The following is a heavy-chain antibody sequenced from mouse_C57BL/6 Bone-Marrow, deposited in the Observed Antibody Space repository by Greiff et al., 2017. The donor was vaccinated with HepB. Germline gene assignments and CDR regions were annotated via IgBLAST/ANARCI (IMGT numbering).Heavy chain of an antibody. D-gene: IGHD2-4*01. CDR1: GYAFSSSW. J-gene: IGHJ2*01. CDR3: ARRKDDFYFDY. Sequence: VQGVESGPELVKPGASVKISCKASGYAFSSSWMNWVKQRPGKGLEWIGRIYPGDGDTNYNGKFKGKATLTADKSSSTAYMQLSSLTSEDSAVYFCARRKDDFYFDYWGQGTTLTVSS. V-gene: IGHV1-82*01. CDR2: IYPGDGDT.